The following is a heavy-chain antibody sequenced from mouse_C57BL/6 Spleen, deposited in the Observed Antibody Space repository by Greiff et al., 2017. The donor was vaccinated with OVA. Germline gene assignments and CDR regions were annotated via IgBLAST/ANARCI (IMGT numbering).Heavy chain of an antibody. J-gene: IGHJ4*01. CDR3: ARRGLIYDGYYDYYAMDY. V-gene: IGHV1-72*01. CDR1: GYTFTSYW. CDR2: IDPNSGGT. D-gene: IGHD2-3*01. Sequence: VQLQQPGAELVKPGASVKLSCKASGYTFTSYWMHWVKQRPGRGLEWIGRIDPNSGGTKYNEKFKSKATLTVDKPSSTAYMQLSSLTSEDSAVYYCARRGLIYDGYYDYYAMDYWGQETSVTVSS.